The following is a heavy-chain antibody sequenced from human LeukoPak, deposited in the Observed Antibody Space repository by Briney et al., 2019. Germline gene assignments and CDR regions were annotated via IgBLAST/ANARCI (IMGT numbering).Heavy chain of an antibody. CDR1: GGTFSSYA. V-gene: IGHV1-69*13. CDR2: IIPIFGTP. Sequence: VASVKVSCKPSGGTFSSYAITWVRQAPGHPLEWIGGIIPIFGTPNYVQKFQDRVTITADESTSTAYMELSSLRSEDTAVYYCARAGGNLRLLDLRGVDYFDYWGQGTLVTVSS. J-gene: IGHJ4*02. D-gene: IGHD3-3*01. CDR3: ARAGGNLRLLDLRGVDYFDY.